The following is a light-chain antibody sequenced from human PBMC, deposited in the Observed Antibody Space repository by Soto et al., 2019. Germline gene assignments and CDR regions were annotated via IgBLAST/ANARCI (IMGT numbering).Light chain of an antibody. CDR1: SSDVGTYNS. CDR2: DVS. CDR3: SSYTSSSSYV. Sequence: QSALTQPAAVSGSPVQSIAISCTGTSSDVGTYNSVSWYQQYPGKAPKLMIHDVSNRPTGVSDRFSGSKSGNTASLTISGPQSEDEADYYCSSYTSSSSYVFGSGTKVTVL. V-gene: IGLV2-14*01. J-gene: IGLJ1*01.